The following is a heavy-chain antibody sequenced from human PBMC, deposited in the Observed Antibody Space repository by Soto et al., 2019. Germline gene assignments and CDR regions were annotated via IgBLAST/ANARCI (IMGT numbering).Heavy chain of an antibody. J-gene: IGHJ3*02. V-gene: IGHV3-11*01. D-gene: IGHD3-22*01. CDR1: GFTFSDYY. Sequence: GGSLRLSCAASGFTFSDYYMSWIRQAPGKGLEWVSYISSSGSTIYYADSVKGRFTISRDNAKNSLYLQMNSLRAEDTAVYYCARVGYYYDSSGYGTVDAFDIWGQGTMVTVSS. CDR3: ARVGYYYDSSGYGTVDAFDI. CDR2: ISSSGSTI.